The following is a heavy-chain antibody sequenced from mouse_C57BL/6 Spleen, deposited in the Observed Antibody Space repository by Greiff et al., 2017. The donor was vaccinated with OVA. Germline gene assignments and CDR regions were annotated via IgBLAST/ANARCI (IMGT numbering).Heavy chain of an antibody. V-gene: IGHV3-6*01. CDR2: ISYDGSN. Sequence: EVKLMESGPGLVKPSQSLSLTCSVTGYSITSGYYWNWIRQFPGNKLEWMGYISYDGSNNYNPSLKNRISITRDTSKNQLFLKLNSVTTEDTATYYCARGSGLDYWGQGTTLTVSS. CDR1: GYSITSGYY. D-gene: IGHD6-1*01. J-gene: IGHJ2*01. CDR3: ARGSGLDY.